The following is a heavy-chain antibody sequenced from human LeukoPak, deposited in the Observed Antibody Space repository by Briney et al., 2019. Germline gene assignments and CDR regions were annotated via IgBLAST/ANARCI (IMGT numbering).Heavy chain of an antibody. CDR2: IYYSGST. D-gene: IGHD3-10*01. J-gene: IGHJ3*02. CDR1: GGSISSYY. CDR3: ARHGLPPRGVRGAADAFDI. Sequence: SETLSLTCTVSGGSISSYYWSWIRQPPGKGLEWIGYIYYSGSTNYNPSLKSRVTISVDTSKNQFTLKLSSVTAADTAVYYCARHGLPPRGVRGAADAFDIWGQGTMVTVSS. V-gene: IGHV4-59*08.